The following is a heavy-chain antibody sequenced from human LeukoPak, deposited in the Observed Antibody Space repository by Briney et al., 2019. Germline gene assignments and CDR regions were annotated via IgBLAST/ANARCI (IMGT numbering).Heavy chain of an antibody. CDR1: GFTFSPYG. CDR2: ISSGSGYM. V-gene: IGHV3-21*01. Sequence: GGSLRLSCAASGFTFSPYGMNWVRQAPGKGLEWVSSISSGSGYMYYADSVKGRFTISKDNAKNSLYLQMNSLRAEDTAVYYCARHGDYGGLSSYWGQGTLVTVSS. CDR3: ARHGDYGGLSSY. D-gene: IGHD4-17*01. J-gene: IGHJ4*02.